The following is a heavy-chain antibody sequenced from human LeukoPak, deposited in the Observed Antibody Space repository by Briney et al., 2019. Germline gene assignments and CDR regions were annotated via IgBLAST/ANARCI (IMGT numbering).Heavy chain of an antibody. Sequence: ASVKVSCKASGYSFTSYYMHWVRQAPGQGLEWMGIINPSGGSTNYAQKFQGRVTMTRDTSTSTVYMELSSLKSEDTAVYYCARMRTAGGPEYWSQGTLVTVSS. CDR1: GYSFTSYY. V-gene: IGHV1-46*01. CDR3: ARMRTAGGPEY. J-gene: IGHJ4*02. CDR2: INPSGGST. D-gene: IGHD6-13*01.